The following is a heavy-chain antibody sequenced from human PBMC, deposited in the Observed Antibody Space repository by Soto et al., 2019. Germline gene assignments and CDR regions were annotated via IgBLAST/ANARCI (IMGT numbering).Heavy chain of an antibody. CDR1: GFTFSSYS. D-gene: IGHD3-10*01. Sequence: GGSLRLSCAASGFTFSSYSMNWVRQAPGKGLEWVSYISSSSSTIYYADSVKGRFTISRDNAKNSLYLQMNSLRDEDTAVYYCARENHRISGGNEIGGSYYYYGMDVWGQGTTVTVSS. CDR2: ISSSSSTI. CDR3: ARENHRISGGNEIGGSYYYYGMDV. J-gene: IGHJ6*02. V-gene: IGHV3-48*02.